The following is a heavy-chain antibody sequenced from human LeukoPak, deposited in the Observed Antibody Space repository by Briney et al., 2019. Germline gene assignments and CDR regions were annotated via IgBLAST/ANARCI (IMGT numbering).Heavy chain of an antibody. V-gene: IGHV3-64*01. Sequence: GGSLRLSCAASGFTFSSYAMHWVRQAPGEGLEYVSAISSNGGSTYYANSVKGRFTISRDNSKNTLYLQMGSLRAEDMAVYYCAREGGIVVVPAATNVYFDYWGQGTLVTVSS. J-gene: IGHJ4*02. CDR3: AREGGIVVVPAATNVYFDY. D-gene: IGHD2-2*01. CDR1: GFTFSSYA. CDR2: ISSNGGST.